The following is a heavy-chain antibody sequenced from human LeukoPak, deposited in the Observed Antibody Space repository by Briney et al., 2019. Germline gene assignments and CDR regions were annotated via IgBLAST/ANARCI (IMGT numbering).Heavy chain of an antibody. D-gene: IGHD3-10*01. CDR3: ARREVRGPIGY. Sequence: GASVKVSCKASGYTFTGYYTHWVRQAPAQGLEWMGWINPNSDDTNYAQKFQGRVTMTRDTSISTAYMELSRLRSDDTAVYYCARREVRGPIGYWGQGTLVTVSS. CDR2: INPNSDDT. J-gene: IGHJ4*02. CDR1: GYTFTGYY. V-gene: IGHV1-2*02.